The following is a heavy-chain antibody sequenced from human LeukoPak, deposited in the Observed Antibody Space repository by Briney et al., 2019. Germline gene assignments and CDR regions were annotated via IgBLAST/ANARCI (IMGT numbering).Heavy chain of an antibody. V-gene: IGHV3-33*01. D-gene: IGHD1-7*01. CDR1: GFTFSSSG. CDR3: ARDDGGDWNYDY. CDR2: IWYDGSVK. J-gene: IGHJ4*02. Sequence: GGSLRLSCAASGFTFSSSGMHWVRQAPGKGLEWVAVIWYDGSVKYYVDSVKGRFTISRDNSKYTLYLQMNSLRAEDTAVYYCARDDGGDWNYDYWGQGTLVTVSS.